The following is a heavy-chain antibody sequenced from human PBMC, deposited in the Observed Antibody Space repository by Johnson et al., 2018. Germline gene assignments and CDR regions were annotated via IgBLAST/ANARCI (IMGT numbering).Heavy chain of an antibody. CDR3: ARGSPVVYSRYYYYGMDV. CDR2: IYYSGST. Sequence: QVQLQESGPGLVKPSETXSLTCTVSGGSISSYYWNWIRQPPGKGLEWIGYIYYSGSTNYNPSLKSRGTLSDDTSKKQFSLKLSSVTAADTAVYYCARGSPVVYSRYYYYGMDVWGQGTTVTVSS. J-gene: IGHJ6*02. V-gene: IGHV4-59*12. CDR1: GGSISSYY. D-gene: IGHD4-11*01.